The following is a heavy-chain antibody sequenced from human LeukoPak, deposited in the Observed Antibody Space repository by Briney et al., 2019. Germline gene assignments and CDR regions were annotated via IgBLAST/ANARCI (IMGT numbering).Heavy chain of an antibody. V-gene: IGHV3-72*01. Sequence: GGSLRLSWSAPGFTLSDHYMEWVRQAPGKGLEWVGRIRNKANSYTTEYAASVKGRFTISRDDSKNSLYLQMNSLKTEDTAVYYCATNVDSSADWGQGTLVTVSS. CDR3: ATNVDSSAD. J-gene: IGHJ4*02. CDR2: IRNKANSYTT. CDR1: GFTLSDHY. D-gene: IGHD3-10*01.